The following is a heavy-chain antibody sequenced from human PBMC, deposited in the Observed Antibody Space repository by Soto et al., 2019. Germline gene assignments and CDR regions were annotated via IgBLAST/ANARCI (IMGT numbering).Heavy chain of an antibody. CDR2: ISGYNGNT. D-gene: IGHD3-22*01. CDR1: GYTFTSYG. Sequence: ASVKVSCKASGYTFTSYGISWVRQAPGQGLEWMGWISGYNGNTNYAQKLQGRVTMTTDTSTSTAYMELRSLRSDDTAVYYCARDLHYYESSGYYTDTFDIWGQGTIVTVS. J-gene: IGHJ3*02. V-gene: IGHV1-18*01. CDR3: ARDLHYYESSGYYTDTFDI.